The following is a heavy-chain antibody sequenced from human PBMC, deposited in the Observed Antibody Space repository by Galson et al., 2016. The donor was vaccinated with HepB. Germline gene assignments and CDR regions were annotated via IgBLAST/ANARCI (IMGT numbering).Heavy chain of an antibody. Sequence: KVSCKASXXXFSRYXXXWVXXAPGQGLEXXXGIIPIFGTTNYAQKFQGRVTITADESTSTAYMELSSLRSEDTAVYYCARPQSPHCCSTNCFXYGMDXWGXXXTVXXSS. D-gene: IGHD2-2*01. CDR1: XXXFSRYX. CDR3: ARPQSPHCCSTNCFXYGMDX. CDR2: IIPIFGTT. V-gene: IGHV1-69*01. J-gene: IGHJ6*02.